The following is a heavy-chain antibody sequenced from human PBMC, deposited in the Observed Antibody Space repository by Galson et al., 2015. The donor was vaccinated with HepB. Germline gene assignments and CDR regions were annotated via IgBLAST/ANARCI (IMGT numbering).Heavy chain of an antibody. Sequence: SVKVSCKASGYTFTSYGISWVRQAPGQGLEWMGWISTYNGKTDYAQKFQGRVSMTTDKSTRTVYLDLRSLRSDDTAVYYCALRTGTLPYYFDYWGQGTQVTVSS. D-gene: IGHD3-10*01. CDR2: ISTYNGKT. CDR1: GYTFTSYG. J-gene: IGHJ4*02. CDR3: ALRTGTLPYYFDY. V-gene: IGHV1-18*01.